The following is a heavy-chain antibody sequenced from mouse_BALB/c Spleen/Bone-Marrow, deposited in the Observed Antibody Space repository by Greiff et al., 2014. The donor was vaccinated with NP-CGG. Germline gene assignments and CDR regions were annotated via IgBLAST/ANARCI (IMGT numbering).Heavy chain of an antibody. Sequence: EVQGVESGGGLVQPGGSLKLSCAASGFTFSCYGMSWVRQTPDKRLELVATINSNGGSTYYPDSVKGRFTISRDNAKNTLYLQMSSLKSEDTAMYYCARDYDYDYWGQGTTLTVSS. CDR3: ARDYDYDY. V-gene: IGHV5-6-3*01. CDR1: GFTFSCYG. D-gene: IGHD2-4*01. CDR2: INSNGGST. J-gene: IGHJ2*01.